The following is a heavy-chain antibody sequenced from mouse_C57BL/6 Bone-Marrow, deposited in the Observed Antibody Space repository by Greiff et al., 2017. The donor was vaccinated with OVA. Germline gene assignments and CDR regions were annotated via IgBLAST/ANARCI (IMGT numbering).Heavy chain of an antibody. Sequence: QVQLQQSGPGLVQPSQSLSITCTVSGFSLTSYGVHWVRQSPGKGLEWLGVLWRGGSTDYNAAFMSRLSITKDNSKSQVSFKMNSLQADDTAIYYCAKNDYYDYFYYYAMDYWGQGTSVTVSS. CDR1: GFSLTSYG. CDR3: AKNDYYDYFYYYAMDY. J-gene: IGHJ4*01. D-gene: IGHD2-4*01. CDR2: LWRGGST. V-gene: IGHV2-5*01.